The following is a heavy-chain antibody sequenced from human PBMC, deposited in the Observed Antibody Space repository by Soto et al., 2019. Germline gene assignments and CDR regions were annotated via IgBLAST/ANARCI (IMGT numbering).Heavy chain of an antibody. V-gene: IGHV4-39*01. CDR2: IYYSGST. J-gene: IGHJ4*02. CDR3: ARAGYCTNGVCYKSSVLVY. D-gene: IGHD2-8*01. Sequence: SETLSLTCTVSGSSISSSSYYWGWIRQPPGKGLEWIGSIYYSGSTYYNPSLKSRVTISVDTSKNQFSLKLSSVTAADTAVYYCARAGYCTNGVCYKSSVLVYWGQGTLVTVSS. CDR1: GSSISSSSYY.